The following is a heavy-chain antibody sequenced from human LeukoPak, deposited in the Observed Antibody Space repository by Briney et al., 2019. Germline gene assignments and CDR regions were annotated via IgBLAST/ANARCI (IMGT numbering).Heavy chain of an antibody. CDR3: AKMTPRSYHMDV. J-gene: IGHJ6*03. Sequence: GGSLRLSCATSGFTFSNYAINWVRQAPGKGLEWVSAFSGNDGSTYYADSVRVRFPISRDNSKHTLYLQMTSLRAEDTAVYYCAKMTPRSYHMDVWGKGTTVTVSS. V-gene: IGHV3-23*01. CDR2: FSGNDGST. CDR1: GFTFSNYA.